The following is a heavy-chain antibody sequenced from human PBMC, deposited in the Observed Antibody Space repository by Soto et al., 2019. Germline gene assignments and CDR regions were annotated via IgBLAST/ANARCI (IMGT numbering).Heavy chain of an antibody. J-gene: IGHJ3*02. CDR1: GYTFTSYA. Sequence: ASVKVSCKASGYTFTSYAMNWVRQAPGQGLEWMGWINTNTGNPTYAQGFTGRFVFSLDTSVSTAYLQICSLKAEDTAVHYCARGTLINWISTSCPDDAFDIWGQGTMVTVSS. CDR2: INTNTGNP. V-gene: IGHV7-4-1*01. CDR3: ARGTLINWISTSCPDDAFDI. D-gene: IGHD2-2*01.